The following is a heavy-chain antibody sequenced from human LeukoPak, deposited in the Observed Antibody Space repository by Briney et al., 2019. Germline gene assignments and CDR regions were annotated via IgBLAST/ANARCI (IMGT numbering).Heavy chain of an antibody. V-gene: IGHV6-1*01. Sequence: SQTLSLTCAISGDSVSSNSAAWNWIRQSPSRGLEWLGRTYYRSKWYNDYAVSVKSRITINPDTSTNQFSLQLNSVTPEDTAVYYCARVVQVYCSTTSCYVGAFDIWGQGTMVTVSS. D-gene: IGHD2-2*01. CDR2: TYYRSKWYN. CDR1: GDSVSSNSAA. CDR3: ARVVQVYCSTTSCYVGAFDI. J-gene: IGHJ3*02.